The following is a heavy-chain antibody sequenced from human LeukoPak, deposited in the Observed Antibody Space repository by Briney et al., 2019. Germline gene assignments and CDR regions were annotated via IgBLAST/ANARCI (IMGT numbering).Heavy chain of an antibody. CDR1: GGSISSGDYY. V-gene: IGHV4-30-4*08. Sequence: KTSETLSLTCSVSGGSISSGDYYWSWIRQPPGKGLEWIGYIYFSGSTYYNPSLKSRITISVDTSKNQFSLKLSSVTAADTAVYYCAREEVYYYMDVWGKGTTVTVSS. CDR2: IYFSGST. CDR3: AREEVYYYMDV. J-gene: IGHJ6*03.